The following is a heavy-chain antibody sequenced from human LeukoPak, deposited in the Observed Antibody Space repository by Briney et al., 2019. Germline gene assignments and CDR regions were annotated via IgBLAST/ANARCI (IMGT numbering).Heavy chain of an antibody. J-gene: IGHJ4*02. CDR2: IYYSGST. CDR1: GGSISSSSYY. V-gene: IGHV4-39*07. CDR3: ARDQGPTYSSGWSGPDY. Sequence: SETLSLTCTVSGGSISSSSYYWGWIRQPPGKGLEWIGSIYYSGSTYYNPSLKSRVTISVDTSKNQFSLKLSSVTATDTAVYYCARDQGPTYSSGWSGPDYWGQGTLVTVSS. D-gene: IGHD6-19*01.